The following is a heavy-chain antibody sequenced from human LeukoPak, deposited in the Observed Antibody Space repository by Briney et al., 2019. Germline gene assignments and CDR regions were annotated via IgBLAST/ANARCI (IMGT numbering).Heavy chain of an antibody. CDR2: IYSGGST. CDR3: ARAPEGLTSGMDV. V-gene: IGHV3-53*01. CDR1: GFTVSSNY. Sequence: QPGGSLRLSCAASGFTVSSNYMSRVRQAPGKGLEWVSVIYSGGSTYYADSVKGRFTISRDNSKNTLYLQMNSLRAEDTAVYYCARAPEGLTSGMDVWGKGTTVTVSS. D-gene: IGHD1-14*01. J-gene: IGHJ6*04.